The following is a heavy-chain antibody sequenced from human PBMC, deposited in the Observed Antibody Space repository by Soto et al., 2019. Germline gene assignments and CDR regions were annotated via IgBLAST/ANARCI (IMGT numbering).Heavy chain of an antibody. CDR1: GFTFSSYG. CDR2: VWYDGGHQ. J-gene: IGHJ4*02. V-gene: IGHV3-33*01. D-gene: IGHD1-26*01. CDR3: ARDIRRLATAGSDLDC. Sequence: QVQVLESGGGVVQPGRSLRLSCAASGFTFSSYGMHWVRQAPGKGLEWVALVWYDGGHQYYTDSVKGRFTISRDNSKNTLYLQMNSLRAEDTAVYYCARDIRRLATAGSDLDCWGQGTLVTVSS.